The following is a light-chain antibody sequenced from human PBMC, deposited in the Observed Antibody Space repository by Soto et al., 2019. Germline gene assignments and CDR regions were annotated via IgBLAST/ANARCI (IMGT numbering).Light chain of an antibody. Sequence: EVVLTQPPATQSVSPGETVTLYCRASQSVSSNLAWYQQKPGQAPRLLIYGASTRATGLPARFSGSGSGTDFTLTISSLQSEDFAVYYCQQYNTWPPITFGQGTRLEI. CDR3: QQYNTWPPIT. CDR2: GAS. CDR1: QSVSSN. V-gene: IGKV3-15*01. J-gene: IGKJ5*01.